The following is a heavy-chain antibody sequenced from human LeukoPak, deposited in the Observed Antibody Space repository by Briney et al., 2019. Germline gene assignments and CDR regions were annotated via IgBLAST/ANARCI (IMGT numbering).Heavy chain of an antibody. V-gene: IGHV1-2*02. CDR1: GYTFSGYY. CDR3: ARVTGYMIEDYFDY. D-gene: IGHD3-22*01. J-gene: IGHJ4*02. CDR2: INPNSGGT. Sequence: GASVKVSCKASGYTFSGYYIHWVRQAPGQGLEWMGWINPNSGGTNYAQKFQGRVTMTRDTSISTVYMEMSRLRYDDTAVYYCARVTGYMIEDYFDYWGQGTLVTVSS.